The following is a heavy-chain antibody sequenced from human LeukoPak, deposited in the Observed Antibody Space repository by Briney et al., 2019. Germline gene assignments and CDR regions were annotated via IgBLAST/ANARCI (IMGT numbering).Heavy chain of an antibody. CDR2: ISSSGDTI. CDR3: ARDLAYSRLDY. J-gene: IGHJ4*02. V-gene: IGHV3-48*03. Sequence: GGSLRLSCTASGFTFSSYYMNWVRQAPGKGLEWVSYISSSGDTINYADSVKGRFFISRDNAENSLYLQMNSLRVEDTAFYYCARDLAYSRLDYWGQGMLVTVSS. CDR1: GFTFSSYY. D-gene: IGHD5-18*01.